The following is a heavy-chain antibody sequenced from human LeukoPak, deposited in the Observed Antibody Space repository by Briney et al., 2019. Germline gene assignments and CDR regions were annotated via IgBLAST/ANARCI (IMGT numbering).Heavy chain of an antibody. CDR3: VRDGSGVAAVWEWEMIH. D-gene: IGHD6-13*01. Sequence: AGGSLRLSCVGSGFIFSNYWMSLLRQPPGEGLEWVANMKQDGSQQHYVDSVKGRFTISRDNAKNSLYLQMNSLRAEDTAVYYCVRDGSGVAAVWEWEMIHWGQGTLVTVSS. V-gene: IGHV3-7*03. CDR1: GFIFSNYW. CDR2: MKQDGSQQ. J-gene: IGHJ4*02.